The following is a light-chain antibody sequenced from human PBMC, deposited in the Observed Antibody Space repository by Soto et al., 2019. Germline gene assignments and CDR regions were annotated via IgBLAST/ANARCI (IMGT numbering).Light chain of an antibody. J-gene: IGLJ1*01. Sequence: QSALTQPPSASGSPGQSVTISCTGTNSDVGGYNYVSWYQQYPGKAPKLIIYEVNERPSGVPDRFSGSKSGNTASLTVSGLQTADEADYYCSSYAGSNWYVFGTSTKVTVL. CDR1: NSDVGGYNY. CDR3: SSYAGSNWYV. V-gene: IGLV2-8*01. CDR2: EVN.